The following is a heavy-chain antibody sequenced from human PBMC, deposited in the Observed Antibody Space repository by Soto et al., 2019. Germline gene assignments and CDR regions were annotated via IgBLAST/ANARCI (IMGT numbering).Heavy chain of an antibody. J-gene: IGHJ6*02. CDR2: IIPIFGTA. V-gene: IGHV1-69*06. CDR3: ARPDYYGSGSYYYYYYGMDV. D-gene: IGHD3-10*01. Sequence: SVKVSCKASGGTFSSYAISWVRQAPGQGLEWMGGIIPIFGTANYAQKFLGRVTITADKSTSTAYMELSSLRSEDTAVYYWARPDYYGSGSYYYYYYGMDVWGQGTTVTVSS. CDR1: GGTFSSYA.